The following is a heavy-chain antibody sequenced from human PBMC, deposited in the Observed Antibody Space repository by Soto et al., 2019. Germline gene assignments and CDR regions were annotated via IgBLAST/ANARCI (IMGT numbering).Heavy chain of an antibody. D-gene: IGHD2-2*01. CDR1: GFTFSSYG. J-gene: IGHJ6*02. CDR2: IWYDGSNK. V-gene: IGHV3-33*01. CDR3: ARDLAIVVVPAATATNYYYYGMDV. Sequence: QVQLVESGGGVVQPGRSLRLSCAASGFTFSSYGMHWVRQAPGKGLEWVAVIWYDGSNKYYADSVKGRFTISRDNSKNTLYLPMNSLRAEDTAVYYCARDLAIVVVPAATATNYYYYGMDVWGQGTTVTVSS.